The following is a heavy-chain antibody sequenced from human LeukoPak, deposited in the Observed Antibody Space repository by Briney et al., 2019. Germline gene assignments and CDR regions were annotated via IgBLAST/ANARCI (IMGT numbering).Heavy chain of an antibody. D-gene: IGHD2-2*01. CDR1: GFTFSSYS. CDR3: ARGLVVVVPAASDYWFDP. J-gene: IGHJ5*02. CDR2: ISSSSTYI. V-gene: IGHV3-21*01. Sequence: GGSLRLSCAASGFTFSSYSMNWVRQAAGKGLEWVSSISSSSTYIYYADSVKGRFTISRDNAKNSLYLQMNSLRAEDTAVYYCARGLVVVVPAASDYWFDPWGQGTLVTVSS.